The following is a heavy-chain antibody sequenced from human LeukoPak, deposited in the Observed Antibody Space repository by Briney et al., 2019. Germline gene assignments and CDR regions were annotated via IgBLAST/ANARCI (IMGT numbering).Heavy chain of an antibody. D-gene: IGHD3-22*01. J-gene: IGHJ4*02. Sequence: ASVKVSCKASGYTFTGYYMHWVRQAPGQGLQWMGWIHPNSGDTNYAQKFQDRVTMTTDTSISTVYMELNSLTSDDTALYYCTRVKTNHYDMGYFDYWGQGTLVTVSS. CDR1: GYTFTGYY. CDR3: TRVKTNHYDMGYFDY. CDR2: IHPNSGDT. V-gene: IGHV1-2*02.